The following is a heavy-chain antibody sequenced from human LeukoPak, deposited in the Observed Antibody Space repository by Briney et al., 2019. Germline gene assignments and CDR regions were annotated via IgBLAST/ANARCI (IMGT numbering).Heavy chain of an antibody. Sequence: SVTVSFKASGGTFSSYAISWVRQAPGQGLEWMGGIIPIFGTANYAQKFQGRVTITADESTSTAYMELSSLRSEDTAVYYCGYGDYVGYFDYWGQGTLVTVSS. D-gene: IGHD4-17*01. CDR2: IIPIFGTA. CDR3: GYGDYVGYFDY. CDR1: GGTFSSYA. J-gene: IGHJ4*02. V-gene: IGHV1-69*01.